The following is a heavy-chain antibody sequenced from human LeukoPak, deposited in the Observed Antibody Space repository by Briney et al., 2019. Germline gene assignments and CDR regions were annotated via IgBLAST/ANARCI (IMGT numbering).Heavy chain of an antibody. D-gene: IGHD3-10*01. Sequence: GESLKISCMGSGYSFTSYWIGWVCQVPGKGLEWMGIIYPGDSDTRYSPSFKGQVTISADKSVSTAYLQWSSLRASDTAMYYCARSRDGGDQKSNFDYWGQGALVTVSS. V-gene: IGHV5-51*01. CDR1: GYSFTSYW. CDR2: IYPGDSDT. J-gene: IGHJ4*02. CDR3: ARSRDGGDQKSNFDY.